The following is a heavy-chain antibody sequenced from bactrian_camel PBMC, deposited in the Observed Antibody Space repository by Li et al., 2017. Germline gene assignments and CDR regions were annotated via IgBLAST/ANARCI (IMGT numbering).Heavy chain of an antibody. V-gene: IGHV3S55*01. D-gene: IGHD5*01. CDR3: AAREPKYGCGLTRRSFAY. CDR2: LGRDGSP. Sequence: HVQLVESGGGSVQAGGSLKLSSSISGTGGGTYCMVWFRQAIGKERERVATLGRDGSPSYADSVKGRFTISRDNAKNTMYLQMNNLKPEDSAMYYCAAREPKYGCGLTRRSFAYWGQGTQVTVS. CDR1: GTGGGTYC. J-gene: IGHJ6*01.